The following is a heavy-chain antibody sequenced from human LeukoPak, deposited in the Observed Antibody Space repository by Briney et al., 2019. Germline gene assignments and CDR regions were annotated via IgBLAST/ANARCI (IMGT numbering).Heavy chain of an antibody. CDR3: ARVGRVTTPRYCDY. J-gene: IGHJ4*02. CDR1: GFTFSSYW. D-gene: IGHD4-17*01. CDR2: IEEYGNQI. Sequence: PGGSLRLSCEGSGFTFSSYWMTWVRQAPGKGLEWVANIEEYGNQIYYVDSVKGRLTISRDNAENSVYLQMNSLRDEDTAVYYCARVGRVTTPRYCDYWGQGTLVTVSS. V-gene: IGHV3-7*01.